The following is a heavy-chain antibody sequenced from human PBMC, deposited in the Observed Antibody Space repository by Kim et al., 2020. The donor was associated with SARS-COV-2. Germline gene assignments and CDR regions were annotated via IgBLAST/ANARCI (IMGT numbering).Heavy chain of an antibody. D-gene: IGHD6-13*01. V-gene: IGHV3-74*01. Sequence: ADCVKGRFTISKDNAKNTLYLQMSSLRAEDTAVYYCVRGTGGYSSSWHDSWGQGTLVIVSS. J-gene: IGHJ5*01. CDR3: VRGTGGYSSSWHDS.